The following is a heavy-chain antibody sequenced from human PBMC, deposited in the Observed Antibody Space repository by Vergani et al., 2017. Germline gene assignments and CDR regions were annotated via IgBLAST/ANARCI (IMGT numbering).Heavy chain of an antibody. V-gene: IGHV4-61*02. J-gene: IGHJ1*01. D-gene: IGHD4-11*01. CDR1: GGSLSSGSYY. CDR3: ASDYSNSH. Sequence: QVQLQESGPGLVKPSQTLSLTCTVSGGSLSSGSYYWSWIRQPAGKGLEWIGRIYTSGSTNYNPSLKSRVTISVDPSKNQFSLKLSSVTAADTAVYYCASDYSNSHWGQGTLVTVSA. CDR2: IYTSGST.